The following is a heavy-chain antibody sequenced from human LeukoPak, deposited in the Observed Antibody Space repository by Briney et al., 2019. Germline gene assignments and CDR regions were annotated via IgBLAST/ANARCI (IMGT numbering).Heavy chain of an antibody. CDR3: ARGAYSVSIFDY. D-gene: IGHD1-26*01. CDR2: ISSSSSYI. J-gene: IGHJ4*02. Sequence: GGSPRLSCAASGFTFSSYSMNWVRQAPGKGLEWVSSISSSSSYIYYADSVKGRFTISRDSAKNSLYLQMNSLRAEDTAVYYCARGAYSVSIFDYWGQGTLVTVSS. CDR1: GFTFSSYS. V-gene: IGHV3-21*01.